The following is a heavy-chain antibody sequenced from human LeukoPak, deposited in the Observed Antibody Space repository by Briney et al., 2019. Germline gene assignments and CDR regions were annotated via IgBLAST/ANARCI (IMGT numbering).Heavy chain of an antibody. Sequence: KPSETLSLTCTVSGGSISSGGYYWSWLRQPPGKGLEWIGYISHSGSTYYNPSLKSRVTISVDTSKNQFSLKLSSVTAADTAVYYCARDRRWLVLIDYWGQGTLVTVSS. V-gene: IGHV4-30-2*01. CDR3: ARDRRWLVLIDY. CDR2: ISHSGST. D-gene: IGHD6-19*01. CDR1: GGSISSGGYY. J-gene: IGHJ4*02.